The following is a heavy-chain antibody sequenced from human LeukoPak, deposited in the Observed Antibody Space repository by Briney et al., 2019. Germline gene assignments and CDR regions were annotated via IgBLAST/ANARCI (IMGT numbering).Heavy chain of an antibody. V-gene: IGHV3-53*01. D-gene: IGHD1-1*01. CDR2: IYSGGST. CDR3: AAEKPGTGTFLDY. Sequence: GGSLRLSCVASGFTASSDYMSWVRQAPGKGLEWVSVIYSGGSTDYADSVRGRFTISRDKSNNTLYLQMNSLRAEDTAVYFCAAEKPGTGTFLDYWGPGTLVTVSS. CDR1: GFTASSDY. J-gene: IGHJ4*02.